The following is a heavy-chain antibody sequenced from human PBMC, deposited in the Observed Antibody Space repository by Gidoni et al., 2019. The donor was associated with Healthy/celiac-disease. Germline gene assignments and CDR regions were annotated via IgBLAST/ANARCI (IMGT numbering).Heavy chain of an antibody. D-gene: IGHD2-2*01. J-gene: IGHJ6*02. V-gene: IGHV3-48*02. CDR3: ARVDCSSTSCYDPSGMDV. CDR1: GFTFSSYS. CDR2: ISSSSSTI. Sequence: EVQLVESGGGLVQPGGSLRPSCAASGFTFSSYSMNWVRQAPGKGLEWVSYISSSSSTIYYADSVKGRFTISRDNAKNSLYLQMNSLRDEDTAVYYCARVDCSSTSCYDPSGMDVWGQGTTVTVSS.